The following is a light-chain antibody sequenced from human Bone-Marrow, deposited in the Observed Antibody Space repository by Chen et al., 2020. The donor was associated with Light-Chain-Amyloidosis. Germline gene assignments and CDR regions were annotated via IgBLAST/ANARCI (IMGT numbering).Light chain of an antibody. Sequence: EIVLTQSPGTLSLSPGEGANLSCRASQTISSNYLTWYQQKFGQAPILLIDGSSSRATGIPDRFTGSGSGTEFTLTIIRLGLEDFAMYYCQQYGTSPLAFGGGTKVEIK. J-gene: IGKJ4*01. CDR3: QQYGTSPLA. CDR1: QTISSNY. CDR2: GSS. V-gene: IGKV3-20*01.